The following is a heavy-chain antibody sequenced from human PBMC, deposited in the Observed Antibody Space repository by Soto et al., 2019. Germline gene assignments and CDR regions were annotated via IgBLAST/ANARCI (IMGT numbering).Heavy chain of an antibody. J-gene: IGHJ6*02. D-gene: IGHD5-18*01. V-gene: IGHV4-31*03. CDR1: GGSISSGGYY. Sequence: QVQLQESGPGLVKPSQTLSLTCTVSGGSISSGGYYWSWIRQHPGKGLEWIGYIYYSGSTYYNPSLKRRVTIAVDTSKNQFSLKLSSVTAADTAVYYCARDGGGDGYSHTYYYGMDVWGQGTTVTVSS. CDR3: ARDGGGDGYSHTYYYGMDV. CDR2: IYYSGST.